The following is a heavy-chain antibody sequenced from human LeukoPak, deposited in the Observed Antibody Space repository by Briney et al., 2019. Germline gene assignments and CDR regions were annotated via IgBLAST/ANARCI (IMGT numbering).Heavy chain of an antibody. V-gene: IGHV3-20*01. CDR1: GFTFDDYG. Sequence: GGSLRLSCAASGFTFDDYGMSWVRHAPGKGLEWVSGINWNGGSTGYADSVKGRFTISRDNAKNSLYLQMNSLRAEDTASYHCAREGQQLAFDYWGQGTLVTVSS. J-gene: IGHJ4*02. D-gene: IGHD6-13*01. CDR2: INWNGGST. CDR3: AREGQQLAFDY.